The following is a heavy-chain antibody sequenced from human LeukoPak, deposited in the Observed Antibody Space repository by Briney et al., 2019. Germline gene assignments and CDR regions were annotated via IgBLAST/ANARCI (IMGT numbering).Heavy chain of an antibody. CDR1: GFTVNNNY. CDR2: IYSGDST. D-gene: IGHD2-21*02. CDR3: AREVATGFSCFDY. Sequence: GGSLRLSCAASGFTVNNNYMNWGRQAPGKGLEWVSLIYSGDSTYYADSVKGRFIISRDNSKNTLYLQMNSLRAEDTAVYYCAREVATGFSCFDYWGQGTLVTVSS. J-gene: IGHJ4*02. V-gene: IGHV3-53*01.